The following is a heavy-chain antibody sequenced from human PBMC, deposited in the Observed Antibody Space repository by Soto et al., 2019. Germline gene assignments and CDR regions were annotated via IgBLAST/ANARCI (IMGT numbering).Heavy chain of an antibody. CDR1: GFNFGNYA. CDR3: AKKVPGSNPLDS. CDR2: IGGGGST. J-gene: IGHJ4*02. Sequence: GGSLRLSCAASGFNFGNYAISWVRQAPGKGPEWVSSIGGGGSTYYADSVKGRFTISRDNSKNTLYLQMNSLRVEDTAVYYCAKKVPGSNPLDSWGQGALVTVSS. V-gene: IGHV3-23*01. D-gene: IGHD1-1*01.